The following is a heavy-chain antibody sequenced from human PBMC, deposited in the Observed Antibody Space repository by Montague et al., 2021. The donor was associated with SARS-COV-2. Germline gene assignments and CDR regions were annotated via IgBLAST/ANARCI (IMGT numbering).Heavy chain of an antibody. V-gene: IGHV2-70*11. J-gene: IGHJ6*04. CDR1: GFSRSTSGMC. Sequence: PPLVKPTQTLTLTCTFSGFSRSTSGMCVSWIRQPPGKALEWLARIDWDDDKYYSTSLKTRLTISKDTSKNQVVLTMTNMDPVDTATYYCARRTYDILTGYDYGMEVWGKGTTVTVSS. CDR3: ARRTYDILTGYDYGMEV. D-gene: IGHD3-9*01. CDR2: IDWDDDK.